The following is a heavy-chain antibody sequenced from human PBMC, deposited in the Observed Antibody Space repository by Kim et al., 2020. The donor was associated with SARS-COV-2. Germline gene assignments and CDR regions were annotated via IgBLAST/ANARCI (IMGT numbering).Heavy chain of an antibody. D-gene: IGHD4-17*01. V-gene: IGHV4-39*01. CDR1: GGSISSSSYY. Sequence: SETLSLTCTVSGGSISSSSYYWGWIRQPPGKGLEWIGSIYYSGSTYYNPSLKSRVTISVDTSKNQFSLKLSSVTAADTAVYYCARHEVGDYSVDYWGQGTLVTVSS. CDR3: ARHEVGDYSVDY. CDR2: IYYSGST. J-gene: IGHJ4*02.